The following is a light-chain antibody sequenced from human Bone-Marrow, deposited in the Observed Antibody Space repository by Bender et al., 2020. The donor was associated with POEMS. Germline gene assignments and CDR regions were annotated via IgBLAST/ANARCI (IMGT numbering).Light chain of an antibody. CDR1: NSGRKN. V-gene: IGLV3-21*03. CDR2: DDS. Sequence: SYVLTQPPSVSVAPGKTARIPCGGDNSGRKNVHWYQQKPGQAPVLVVYDDSDRPSGIPERFSGSKSGNTATLTISRVGAGDEADYYCQVWNSSSDVVFGGGTKLTVL. CDR3: QVWNSSSDVV. J-gene: IGLJ2*01.